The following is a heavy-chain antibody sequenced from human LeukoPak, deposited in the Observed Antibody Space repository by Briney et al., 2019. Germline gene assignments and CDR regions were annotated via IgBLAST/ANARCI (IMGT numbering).Heavy chain of an antibody. V-gene: IGHV3-23*01. J-gene: IGHJ6*03. CDR3: AKDGYVGDFYYYYYYMDV. D-gene: IGHD1-26*01. CDR2: ISGSGGST. Sequence: GGSLRLSCAASGFTFSSYAMSWVRQAPGKGLEWVSAISGSGGSTYYADSVKGRFTISRDNSKNTLYLQMNSLRAEDTAVYYCAKDGYVGDFYYYYYYMDVWAKGPRSPSP. CDR1: GFTFSSYA.